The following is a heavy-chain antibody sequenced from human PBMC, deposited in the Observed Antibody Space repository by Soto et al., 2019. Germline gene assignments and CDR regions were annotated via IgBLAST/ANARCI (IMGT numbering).Heavy chain of an antibody. J-gene: IGHJ4*02. V-gene: IGHV3-23*01. D-gene: IGHD3-3*01. CDR1: RFTFSSFT. CDR2: ISGSGGYT. Sequence: GGSLRLSCAASRFTFSSFTMNWVRQAPGKGLEWVSAISGSGGYTNSADSVKGRFTISRDNSKNILSLQMNSLSAEDTAVYYCAKGLRFLEWPSRGSFDYWGQGTPVTVSS. CDR3: AKGLRFLEWPSRGSFDY.